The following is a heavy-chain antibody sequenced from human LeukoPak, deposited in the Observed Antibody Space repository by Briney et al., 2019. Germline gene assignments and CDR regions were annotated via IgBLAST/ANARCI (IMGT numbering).Heavy chain of an antibody. CDR2: ISGSGGST. CDR3: AKVEAARPGGHLVG. CDR1: GFTFSSYA. Sequence: GGSLRLSCAASGFTFSSYAMSWVRQAPGKGLEWVSAISGSGGSTYYADSVKGRFTISRDYSKNTLYLQMNSLRAEDTAVYYCAKVEAARPGGHLVGWGRGTLVTVSS. J-gene: IGHJ4*02. V-gene: IGHV3-23*01. D-gene: IGHD6-6*01.